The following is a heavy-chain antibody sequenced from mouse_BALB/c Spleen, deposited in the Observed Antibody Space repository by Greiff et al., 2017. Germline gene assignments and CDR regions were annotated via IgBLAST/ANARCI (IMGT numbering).Heavy chain of an antibody. Sequence: VQLQQSGAELVKPGASVKLSCTASGFNIKDTYMHWVKQRPEQGLEWIGRIDPANGNTKYDPKFQGKATITADTSSNTAYLQLSSLTSEDTAVYYFARDGDYYAMDYWGQGTSVTVSS. CDR2: IDPANGNT. CDR3: ARDGDYYAMDY. CDR1: GFNIKDTY. J-gene: IGHJ4*01. V-gene: IGHV14-3*02.